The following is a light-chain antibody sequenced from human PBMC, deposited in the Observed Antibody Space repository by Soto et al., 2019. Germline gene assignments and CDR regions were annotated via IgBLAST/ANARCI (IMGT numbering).Light chain of an antibody. CDR3: CSYAGTYYV. CDR2: DVS. V-gene: IGLV2-11*01. CDR1: SSNVGAYNY. J-gene: IGLJ1*01. Sequence: QSALTQPRSVSGSPGQSVTISCTGTSSNVGAYNYVSWYQQHPGKAPKLMIYDVSERPSGVPDRFSASKSGNTASLTISGLQAEDEADYYCCSYAGTYYVFGTGTKVTVL.